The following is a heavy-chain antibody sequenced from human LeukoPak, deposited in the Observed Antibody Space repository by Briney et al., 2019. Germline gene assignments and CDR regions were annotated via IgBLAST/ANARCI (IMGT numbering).Heavy chain of an antibody. V-gene: IGHV1-46*01. CDR2: ISPSGGST. CDR3: ARSQGGAYSYGTDY. Sequence: GASVKVSCKASGYTFTSYYMQWVRQAPGQGLEWMGIISPSGGSTSYAQKFQGRVSMTRDTSTSTVYMELSSLRSEDTAVYYCARSQGGAYSYGTDYWGQGTLVTVSS. CDR1: GYTFTSYY. D-gene: IGHD5-18*01. J-gene: IGHJ4*02.